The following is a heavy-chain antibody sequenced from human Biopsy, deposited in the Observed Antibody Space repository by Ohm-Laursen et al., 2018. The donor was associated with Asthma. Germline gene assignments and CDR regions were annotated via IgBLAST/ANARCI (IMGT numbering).Heavy chain of an antibody. V-gene: IGHV4-59*01. D-gene: IGHD6-19*01. J-gene: IGHJ4*02. Sequence: SETLSLTCRVYGGSISSFYWSWIRPSPEKGLEWMGYVYWTGSTNYNPSLKSRITMSVDTSKNRMFLELTSVTAADTAIYYCVRAVRNEQWLAPLDYWGQGKPVTVSS. CDR1: GGSISSFY. CDR2: VYWTGST. CDR3: VRAVRNEQWLAPLDY.